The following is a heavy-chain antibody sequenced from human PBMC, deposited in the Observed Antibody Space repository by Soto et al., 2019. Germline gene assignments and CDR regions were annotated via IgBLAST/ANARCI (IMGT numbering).Heavy chain of an antibody. CDR3: ARRGRYSGSWTMDY. D-gene: IGHD6-13*01. J-gene: IGHJ4*02. CDR2: ISSSSSNI. V-gene: IGHV3-48*01. Sequence: GGSLRLSCAASGFSFSSSDMDWVRQAPGKRLEWVSYISSSSSNIYYAASAKGRFTISRDNAKNSLYLQMNSLRAEDTAVYYCARRGRYSGSWTMDYWGQGTLVTVSS. CDR1: GFSFSSSD.